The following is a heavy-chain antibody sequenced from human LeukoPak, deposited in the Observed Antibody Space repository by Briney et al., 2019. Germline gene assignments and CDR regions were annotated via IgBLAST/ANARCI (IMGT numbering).Heavy chain of an antibody. V-gene: IGHV4-4*09. CDR3: ARQAAAAGTSYYYYMDV. Sequence: SETLSLTCTVSGGSISSYYWSWIRQPPGKGLEWNGYIYTSGSTNYNPSLKSRVTISVDTSKNQFSLKLSSVTAADTAVYYCARQAAAAGTSYYYYMDVWGKGTTVTVSS. J-gene: IGHJ6*03. D-gene: IGHD6-13*01. CDR1: GGSISSYY. CDR2: IYTSGST.